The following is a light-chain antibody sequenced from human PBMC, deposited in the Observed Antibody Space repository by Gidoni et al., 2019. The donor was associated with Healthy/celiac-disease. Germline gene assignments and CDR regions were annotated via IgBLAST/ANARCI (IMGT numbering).Light chain of an antibody. J-gene: IGKJ4*01. V-gene: IGKV1-39*01. CDR1: QSISSY. CDR2: AAS. CDR3: QQSYSTPLT. Sequence: DIQTNQVPSSLSASVGDRVTITCRASQSISSYLNWYQQKPGKAPKLLIYAASSLQSGVPSRFSGSGSGTDFTLTISSLQPEDFATYYCQQSYSTPLTFGGGTKVEIK.